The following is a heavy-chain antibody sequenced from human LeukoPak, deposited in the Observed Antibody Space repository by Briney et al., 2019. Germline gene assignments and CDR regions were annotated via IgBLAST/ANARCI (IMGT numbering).Heavy chain of an antibody. J-gene: IGHJ4*02. CDR2: INHSGST. D-gene: IGHD3-16*02. Sequence: SETLSLTCAVYGGPFSGYYWSWIRQPPGKGLEWIGEINHSGSTNYNPSLKSRVTISVDTSKNQFSLKLSSVTAADTAVYYCARVVGGVIVYDYWGQGTLVTVSS. CDR1: GGPFSGYY. V-gene: IGHV4-34*01. CDR3: ARVVGGVIVYDY.